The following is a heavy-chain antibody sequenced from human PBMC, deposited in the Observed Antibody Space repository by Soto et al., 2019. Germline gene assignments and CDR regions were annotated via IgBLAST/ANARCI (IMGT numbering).Heavy chain of an antibody. D-gene: IGHD2-2*01. CDR1: GYTFTSYD. V-gene: IGHV1-8*01. CDR2: RNPTSGNT. Sequence: QVQLVQSGAEVKKPGASVKVSCKASGYTFTSYDINWVRQATGQGLEWMGWRNPTSGNTGDAQKFQGRVTMTRNTSRSTAYMELSSLRSEDTAVYYCARRGYCSSTRCLYSQYFQHWCQGTLVTVSS. CDR3: ARRGYCSSTRCLYSQYFQH. J-gene: IGHJ1*01.